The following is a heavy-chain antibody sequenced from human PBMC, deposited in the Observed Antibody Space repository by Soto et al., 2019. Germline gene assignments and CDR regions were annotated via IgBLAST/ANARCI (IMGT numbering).Heavy chain of an antibody. Sequence: QVQLVESGGGVVQPGRSLRLSCAASGFAFSSYGMHWVRQAPGKGLEWVAVIWYDGSNKYYADSVKGRFTISRDNSKNTLYLQMNSLRAEDTAVYYCARAAAGAAPAFDDWGQGTLVTVSS. CDR3: ARAAAGAAPAFDD. CDR2: IWYDGSNK. D-gene: IGHD6-13*01. V-gene: IGHV3-33*01. J-gene: IGHJ4*02. CDR1: GFAFSSYG.